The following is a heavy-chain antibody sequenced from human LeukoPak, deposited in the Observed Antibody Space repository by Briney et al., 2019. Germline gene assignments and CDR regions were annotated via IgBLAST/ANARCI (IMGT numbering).Heavy chain of an antibody. CDR1: GFTFSSYW. J-gene: IGHJ4*02. Sequence: GGSLRLSCAASGFTFSSYWMSWVRQAPGKGLEWVAVISYDGSNKYYADSVKGRFTISRDNSKNTLYLQMNSLRAEDTAVYYCASWGAGAARPFDYWGQGTLVTVSS. CDR3: ASWGAGAARPFDY. D-gene: IGHD6-6*01. V-gene: IGHV3-30-3*01. CDR2: ISYDGSNK.